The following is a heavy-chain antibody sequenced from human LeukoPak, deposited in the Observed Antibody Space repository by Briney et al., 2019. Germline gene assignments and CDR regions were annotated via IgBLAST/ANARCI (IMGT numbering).Heavy chain of an antibody. CDR1: GFTFRDAW. CDR3: STYASGSHVY. D-gene: IGHD3-10*01. J-gene: IGHJ4*02. CDR2: IASQTDGGRT. V-gene: IGHV3-15*04. Sequence: GGSLRLSCAASGFTFRDAWMSWVRQAPGEGLEWVGRIASQTDGGRTDYAAPVKGRFAISRDDSKSTLYLQMSSLETEDTAVYYCSTYASGSHVYWGQGILVTVSS.